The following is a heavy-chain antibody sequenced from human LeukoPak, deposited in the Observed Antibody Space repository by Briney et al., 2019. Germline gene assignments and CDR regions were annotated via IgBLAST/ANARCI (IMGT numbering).Heavy chain of an antibody. CDR2: IYYRGIT. D-gene: IGHD3-22*01. Sequence: SETLSLTCTVSGGSISSSSYYWGWIRQPPGKGLEWIGSIYYRGITYYNPSLKSRVTISVDTSKNQFSLKLSSVTAADTAVYYCARVVYDSSTYPKSYFDFWGQETLVTVSS. CDR1: GGSISSSSYY. J-gene: IGHJ4*02. V-gene: IGHV4-39*07. CDR3: ARVVYDSSTYPKSYFDF.